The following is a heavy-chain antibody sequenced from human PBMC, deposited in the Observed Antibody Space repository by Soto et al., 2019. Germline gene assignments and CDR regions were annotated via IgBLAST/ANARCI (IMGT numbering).Heavy chain of an antibody. CDR3: ARGVLA. Sequence: SETLSLTCSVSGGSVNSGGYSWSWIRQSPGKGLEWIGFISPSGSPAYNPSLKSRVTISVDRSNNQISIELSSVTAADTAVYYCARGVLAWGPGTLVTVSS. CDR2: ISPSGSP. J-gene: IGHJ5*02. V-gene: IGHV4-30-2*06. CDR1: GGSVNSGGYS. D-gene: IGHD2-8*01.